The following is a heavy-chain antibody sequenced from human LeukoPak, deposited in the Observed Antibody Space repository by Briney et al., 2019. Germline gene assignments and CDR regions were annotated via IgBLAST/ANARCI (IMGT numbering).Heavy chain of an antibody. CDR1: GFTFSTYN. CDR3: ARGSYGSFDY. D-gene: IGHD5-18*01. J-gene: IGHJ4*02. Sequence: GGSLRLSCAASGFTFSTYNMNWVRQAPGKGLEWVSSLPGSSTYTYYADSLKGRFTISRDTTKNSLYLQMNSLSPEDTAVYYCARGSYGSFDYRGQGTLVSVSS. V-gene: IGHV3-21*01. CDR2: LPGSSTYT.